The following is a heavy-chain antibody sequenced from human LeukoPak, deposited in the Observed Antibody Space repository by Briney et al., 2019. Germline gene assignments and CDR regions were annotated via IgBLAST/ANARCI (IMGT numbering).Heavy chain of an antibody. Sequence: GGSLRLSCAASGFTFDDYGMSWVRQAPGKGLEWVSGINWNGGSTGYADPVKGRFTISRDNAKNSLYLQMNSLRAEDTALYYCARGKYQLLSGYYYYMDVWGKGTTVTVSS. V-gene: IGHV3-20*04. CDR1: GFTFDDYG. CDR2: INWNGGST. D-gene: IGHD2-2*01. CDR3: ARGKYQLLSGYYYYMDV. J-gene: IGHJ6*03.